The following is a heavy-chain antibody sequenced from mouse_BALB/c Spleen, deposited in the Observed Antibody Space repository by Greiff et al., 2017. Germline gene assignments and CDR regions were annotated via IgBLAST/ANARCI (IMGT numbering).Heavy chain of an antibody. D-gene: IGHD2-14*01. V-gene: IGHV1-80*01. CDR1: GYAFSSYW. CDR2: IYPGDGDT. CDR3: ARNYRYDVWFAY. J-gene: IGHJ3*01. Sequence: QVHVKQSGAELVRPGSSVKISCKASGYAFSSYWMNWVKQRPGQGLEWIGQIYPGDGDTNYNGKFKGKATLTADKSSSTAYMQLSSLTSEDSAVYFCARNYRYDVWFAYWGQGTLVTVAA.